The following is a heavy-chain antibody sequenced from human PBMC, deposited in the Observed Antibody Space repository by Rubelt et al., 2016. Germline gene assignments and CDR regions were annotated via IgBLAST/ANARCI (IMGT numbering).Heavy chain of an antibody. CDR3: ARYCASTSCYTHYYYYYIMDV. V-gene: IGHV3-11*01. D-gene: IGHD2-2*02. Sequence: EWVSYISSSGSTIYYVGSVEGRFTISRDNAKNTLYLQMNGLRAEDTAVYYCARYCASTSCYTHYYYYYIMDVWGIGTTVTVSS. J-gene: IGHJ6*03. CDR2: ISSSGSTI.